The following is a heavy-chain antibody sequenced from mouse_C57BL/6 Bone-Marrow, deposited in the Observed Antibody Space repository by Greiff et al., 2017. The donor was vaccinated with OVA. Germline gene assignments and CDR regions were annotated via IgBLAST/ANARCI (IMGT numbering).Heavy chain of an antibody. CDR1: GFNIKDDY. J-gene: IGHJ4*01. Sequence: EVQLQQSGAELVRPGASVKLSCTAPGFNIKDDYMHWVKQRPEQGLEWIGWIDPENGDTEYASKFQGKATITADTSSNTAYLQLSSLTAEDTAVDYCTSYDYDEAYYAMDYWGQGTSVTVSS. D-gene: IGHD2-4*01. CDR3: TSYDYDEAYYAMDY. CDR2: IDPENGDT. V-gene: IGHV14-4*01.